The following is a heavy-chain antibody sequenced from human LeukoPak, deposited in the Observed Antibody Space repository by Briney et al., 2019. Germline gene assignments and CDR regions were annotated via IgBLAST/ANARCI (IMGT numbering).Heavy chain of an antibody. V-gene: IGHV3-33*06. J-gene: IGHJ4*02. Sequence: GESLKISCAASGFSFRSFGMHWVRQAPGKGLEWLALIWYDGSKTFYADSAKGRFTISRDNSKNTLHLLMTRLRAEDTAIYYCAKDWGLSSSYYFDSWGQGTQVAVSS. CDR2: IWYDGSKT. CDR3: AKDWGLSSSYYFDS. D-gene: IGHD7-27*01. CDR1: GFSFRSFG.